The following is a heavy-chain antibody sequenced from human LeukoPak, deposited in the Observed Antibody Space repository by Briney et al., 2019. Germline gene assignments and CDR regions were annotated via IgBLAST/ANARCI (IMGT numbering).Heavy chain of an antibody. D-gene: IGHD3-10*01. Sequence: PGGSLRLSCAASGFTFSNYYMSWIRQAPGKGLEWVSYISSSGSTIYYADSVKGRFTISRDNAKNSLYLQMNSLRAEDTAVYYCARDPPRITHYLDYWGEGTLVTVSS. CDR2: ISSSGSTI. V-gene: IGHV3-11*04. CDR3: ARDPPRITHYLDY. J-gene: IGHJ4*02. CDR1: GFTFSNYY.